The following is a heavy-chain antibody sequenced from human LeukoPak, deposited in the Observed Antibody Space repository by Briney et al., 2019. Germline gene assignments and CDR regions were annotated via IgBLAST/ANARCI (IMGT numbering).Heavy chain of an antibody. Sequence: GGSLRLSCAASGFTFSSYAMSWVRQAPGKGLEWVSAISGSGGSTYYADSAKGRFTISRDNSKNTLYLQMNSLRAEDTAVYYCAKASRSSSGWYSNFDYWGQGTLVTVSS. CDR3: AKASRSSSGWYSNFDY. CDR1: GFTFSSYA. CDR2: ISGSGGST. V-gene: IGHV3-23*01. D-gene: IGHD6-19*01. J-gene: IGHJ4*02.